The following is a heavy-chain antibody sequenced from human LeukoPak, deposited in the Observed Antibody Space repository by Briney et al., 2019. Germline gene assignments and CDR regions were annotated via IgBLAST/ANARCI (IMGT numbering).Heavy chain of an antibody. CDR1: GGSVSSGSYY. CDR2: IYYSGST. J-gene: IGHJ5*02. Sequence: SETLSLTCTVSGGSVSSGSYYWSWIRQPPGKGLEWIGYIYYSGSTNYNPSLKSRVTISVDTSKNQFSLKLSSVTAADTAVYYCARDGGYCTNGVCYSVLDPWGQGTLVTVSS. CDR3: ARDGGYCTNGVCYSVLDP. V-gene: IGHV4-61*01. D-gene: IGHD2-8*01.